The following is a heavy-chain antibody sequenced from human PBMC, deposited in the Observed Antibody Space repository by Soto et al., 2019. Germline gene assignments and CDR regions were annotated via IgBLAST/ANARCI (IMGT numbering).Heavy chain of an antibody. J-gene: IGHJ6*02. CDR3: AKERAGLYYDFWRGNYGMDV. CDR2: ISYDGSNK. Sequence: QVQLVESGGGVVQPGRSLRLSCAASGFTFSSYGMHWVRQAPGKGLEWVAVISYDGSNKYYADSVKGRFTISRDNSKNTLYLQMNSLRAEDTTVYYCAKERAGLYYDFWRGNYGMDVWGQGTTVTVSS. D-gene: IGHD3-3*01. V-gene: IGHV3-30*18. CDR1: GFTFSSYG.